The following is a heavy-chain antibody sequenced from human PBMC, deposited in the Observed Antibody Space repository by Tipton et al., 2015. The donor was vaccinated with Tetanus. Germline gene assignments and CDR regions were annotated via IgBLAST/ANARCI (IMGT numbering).Heavy chain of an antibody. Sequence: TLSLTCTVSGGSISSSSYYWGWIRQPPGKGLEWIGSIYYSGSTYYNPSLKSRVTISVDTSKNQFSLKLSSVTAADTAVYYCARPTRGSNGPGAFAYWGQGTLVPVSS. CDR3: ARPTRGSNGPGAFAY. CDR1: GGSISSSSYY. CDR2: IYYSGST. D-gene: IGHD6-25*01. V-gene: IGHV4-39*01. J-gene: IGHJ4*02.